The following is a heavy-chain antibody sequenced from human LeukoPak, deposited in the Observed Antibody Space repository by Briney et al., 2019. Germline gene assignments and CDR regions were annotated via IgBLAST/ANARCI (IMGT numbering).Heavy chain of an antibody. V-gene: IGHV3-23*01. D-gene: IGHD2-2*01. CDR2: ISRNGGSA. Sequence: QAGGSLRLSCEVSGFTFSIHAMGWVRQTPGRGLEWLSTISRNGGSADYADSVRGRFTISGDNSKNTLYLQMDSLRADDTAVYYCAHGTMYQLDSWGQGTLVTVSS. J-gene: IGHJ4*02. CDR1: GFTFSIHA. CDR3: AHGTMYQLDS.